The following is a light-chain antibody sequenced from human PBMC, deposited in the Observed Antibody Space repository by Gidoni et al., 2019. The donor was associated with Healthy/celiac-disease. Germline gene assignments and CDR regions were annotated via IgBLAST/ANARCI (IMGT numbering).Light chain of an antibody. J-gene: IGKJ4*02. V-gene: IGKV3-20*01. CDR1: QSVSSSY. Sequence: EIVLPQSPGTLSVSPGERATLSCRASQSVSSSYLAWYQQKPGQAPRLLIYGASSRATGMPDRFSGSGSGTDFTLTISRLEPEDVAVYDCQQYGSSPPLTFGGGTKVEIK. CDR2: GAS. CDR3: QQYGSSPPLT.